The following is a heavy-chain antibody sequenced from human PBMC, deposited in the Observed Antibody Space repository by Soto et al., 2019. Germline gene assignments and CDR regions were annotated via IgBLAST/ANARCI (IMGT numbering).Heavy chain of an antibody. CDR2: INHSGST. D-gene: IGHD6-13*01. CDR3: ARAVAAANRGPLFDP. V-gene: IGHV4-34*01. J-gene: IGHJ5*02. Sequence: SETLSLTCAVYGGSFSGYYWSWIRQPPGKGLEWIGEINHSGSTNFNPSLKSRVTISVDTSKNQFSLKLSSVTAADTAVYYCARAVAAANRGPLFDPWGQGTLVTVSS. CDR1: GGSFSGYY.